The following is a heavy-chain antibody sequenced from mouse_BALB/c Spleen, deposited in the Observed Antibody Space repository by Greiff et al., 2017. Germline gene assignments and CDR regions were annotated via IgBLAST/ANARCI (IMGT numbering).Heavy chain of an antibody. V-gene: IGHV1S81*02. D-gene: IGHD2-12*01. CDR3: ARRTIAGNWFAY. CDR1: GYTFTSYW. CDR2: INPSYGRT. Sequence: QVQLQQPGAELVKPGASVKLSCKASGYTFTSYWMHWVKQRPGQGLGWIGEINPSYGRTNYNEKFKSKATLTVDKSSSTAYMQLSSLTSEDSAVYYCARRTIAGNWFAYWGQGTLVTVSA. J-gene: IGHJ3*01.